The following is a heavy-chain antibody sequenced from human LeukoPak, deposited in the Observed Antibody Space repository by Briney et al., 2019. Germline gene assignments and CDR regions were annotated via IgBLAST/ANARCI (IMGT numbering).Heavy chain of an antibody. CDR1: GGSISSGDYY. V-gene: IGHV4-30-4*08. CDR3: ARVPHYYDSSGYYYPYFDY. D-gene: IGHD3-22*01. CDR2: IYYSGST. J-gene: IGHJ4*02. Sequence: SQTLSPTCTVSGGSISSGDYYWSWIRQPPGKGLEWIGYIYYSGSTYYNPSLKSRVTISVDTSKNQFSLKLSSVTAADTAVYYCARVPHYYDSSGYYYPYFDYWGQGTLVTVSS.